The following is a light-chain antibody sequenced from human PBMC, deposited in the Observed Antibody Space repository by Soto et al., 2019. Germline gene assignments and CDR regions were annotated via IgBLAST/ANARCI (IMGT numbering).Light chain of an antibody. J-gene: IGKJ3*01. CDR3: QKYTRAPST. V-gene: IGKV1-27*01. CDR2: AAS. CDR1: QGIDTY. Sequence: DIQMTQSPSSLSASVGDRVTITCRASQGIDTYLAWYQQKPGQVPKLLIYAASTLQSGVPSRFSGSGSGTDFTLTISSLQPEDVATYFGQKYTRAPSTFGPGTKVDIK.